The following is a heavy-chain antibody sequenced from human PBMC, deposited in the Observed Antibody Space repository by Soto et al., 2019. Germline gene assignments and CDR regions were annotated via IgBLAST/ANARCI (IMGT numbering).Heavy chain of an antibody. D-gene: IGHD1-20*01. CDR1: GDSVSSNSAA. CDR3: ASGGRITGTTSYYYYGMDV. Sequence: PSQTLSLTCAISGDSVSSNSAAWNWIRQSPSRDLEWLGRTYYRSKWYNDYAVSVKSRITINPDTSKNQFSLQLNSVTPEDTAVFFCASGGRITGTTSYYYYGMDVWGQGTTVTVSS. CDR2: TYYRSKWYN. J-gene: IGHJ6*02. V-gene: IGHV6-1*01.